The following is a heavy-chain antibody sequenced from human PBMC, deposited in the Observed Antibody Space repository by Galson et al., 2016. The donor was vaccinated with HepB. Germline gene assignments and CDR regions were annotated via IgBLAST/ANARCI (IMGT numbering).Heavy chain of an antibody. CDR2: ISEDGRAT. CDR3: ARVFPARCSGRSCFAEGAFGL. J-gene: IGHJ3*01. D-gene: IGHD2-15*01. V-gene: IGHV3-74*01. CDR1: GFTFSTHW. Sequence: SLRLSCAASGFTFSTHWMHWVRQAPGKGLVCVSRISEDGRATNYADSVKGRFAISRDNAKNTLYLQMNSLSAEDTAIYYCARVFPARCSGRSCFAEGAFGLWGQGTMVLVS.